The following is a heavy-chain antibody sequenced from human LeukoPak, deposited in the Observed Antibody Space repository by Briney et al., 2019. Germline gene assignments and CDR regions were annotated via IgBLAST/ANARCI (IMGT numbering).Heavy chain of an antibody. V-gene: IGHV1-18*01. CDR1: GGTFSSYA. Sequence: GASVKVSCKASGGTFSSYAISWVRQAPGQGLEWMGWISAYNGNTNYAQKLQGRVTMTTDTSTSTAYMELRSLRSDDTAVYYCARDSPYPDYYGSGRPNFLDYWGQGTLVTVSS. J-gene: IGHJ4*02. D-gene: IGHD3-10*01. CDR3: ARDSPYPDYYGSGRPNFLDY. CDR2: ISAYNGNT.